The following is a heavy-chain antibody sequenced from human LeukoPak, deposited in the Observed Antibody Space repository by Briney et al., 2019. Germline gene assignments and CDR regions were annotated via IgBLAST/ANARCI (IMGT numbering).Heavy chain of an antibody. CDR1: GFSFSTYW. CDR2: IMQDGSEK. CDR3: AREVYSSSRPADAFDI. V-gene: IGHV3-7*01. D-gene: IGHD6-13*01. Sequence: GGSLRLSCLGSGFSFSTYWMGWVRQAPGKGLEWVANIMQDGSEKNYVDSVKGRFTISRDNARNSPFLQMNSLGVEDTAVYYCAREVYSSSRPADAFDIWGQGTVVTVSS. J-gene: IGHJ3*02.